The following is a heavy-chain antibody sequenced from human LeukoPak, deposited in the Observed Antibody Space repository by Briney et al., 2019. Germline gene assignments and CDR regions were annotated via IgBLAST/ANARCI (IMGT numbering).Heavy chain of an antibody. CDR3: ATNEWSGYYFEY. V-gene: IGHV4-39*01. CDR1: GGSTSSSSYY. J-gene: IGHJ4*02. D-gene: IGHD3-3*01. Sequence: SETLSLTCTVSGGSTSSSSYYWGWIRQTPGKGLEWIGSIYSSGSTYYNPSLKSRVTISVDTSKNQFSLKLSSVTAADTAVYCCATNEWSGYYFEYWGQGTLVPVSS. CDR2: IYSSGST.